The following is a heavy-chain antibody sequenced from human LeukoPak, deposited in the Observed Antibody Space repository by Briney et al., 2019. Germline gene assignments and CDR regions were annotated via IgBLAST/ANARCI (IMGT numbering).Heavy chain of an antibody. CDR2: ISSSGSTI. J-gene: IGHJ4*02. V-gene: IGHV3-11*04. CDR3: ARVYDSSGYYYSRFDY. CDR1: GFTFSDYY. D-gene: IGHD3-22*01. Sequence: GGSLRLSCAASGFTFSDYYMSWIRQAPGKGLEWVSYISSSGSTIYYADSVKGRFTISRDNAKNSLYLQMNSLRAEDTAVYYCARVYDSSGYYYSRFDYWGQGTLVTVSS.